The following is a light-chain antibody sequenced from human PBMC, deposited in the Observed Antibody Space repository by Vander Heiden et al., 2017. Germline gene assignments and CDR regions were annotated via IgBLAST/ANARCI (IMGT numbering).Light chain of an antibody. J-gene: IGKJ1*01. CDR2: GAS. V-gene: IGKV3-20*01. CDR1: QSVSSSY. CDR3: QQDGSSPQT. Sequence: EIVLTQSPCTLSLSPGERATLSCRASQSVSSSYLAWYQQKPGQAPRLLIYGASSRATGIPDRFSGSGSGTDFTLTISRLEPEDFAVYYCQQDGSSPQTFGQGTKVEIK.